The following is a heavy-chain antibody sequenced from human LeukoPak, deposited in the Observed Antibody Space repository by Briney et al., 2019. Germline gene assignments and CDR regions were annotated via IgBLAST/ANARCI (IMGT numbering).Heavy chain of an antibody. D-gene: IGHD3-22*01. CDR1: GGSISSYY. Sequence: PSETLSLTCTVSGGSISSYYWSWLRQPPGKGLEWIGNIYDSGSTNYNPSLKSRVTISVDTSKNQCSLKLSSVTAADTAVYYCARQSISGSSLSYFDYCGQGTLVNVSS. CDR2: IYDSGST. J-gene: IGHJ4*02. CDR3: ARQSISGSSLSYFDY. V-gene: IGHV4-59*01.